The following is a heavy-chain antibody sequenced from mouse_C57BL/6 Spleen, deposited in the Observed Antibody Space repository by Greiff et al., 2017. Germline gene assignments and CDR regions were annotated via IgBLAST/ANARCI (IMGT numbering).Heavy chain of an antibody. D-gene: IGHD1-1*01. CDR1: GYTFTSYW. CDR2: IAPSDSYT. V-gene: IGHV1-69*01. CDR3: ARILRGWFAD. J-gene: IGHJ3*01. Sequence: QVQLKQPGAGLVLPGASVKLSCTASGYTFTSYWMQWVKQRPGQGLEWIGEIAPSDSYTNYNQQFKGKSTLTVDKSSSTAYMQLSSLTSEDSAVYYCARILRGWFADWGQGTLVSVSA.